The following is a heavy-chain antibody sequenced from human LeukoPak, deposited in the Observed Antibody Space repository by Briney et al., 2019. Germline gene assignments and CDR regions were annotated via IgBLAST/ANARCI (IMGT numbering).Heavy chain of an antibody. CDR3: AKYAPPSTLLTRFFDS. J-gene: IGHJ4*02. CDR1: GFSLTTYP. V-gene: IGHV3-23*01. Sequence: GGSLRLSCSASGFSLTTYPMAWVRQAAGKGLEWVSVIGPDGGGIQYVDSVEGRFTISRDTSKNTLYLQMNSLRAEDTAVYYCAKYAPPSTLLTRFFDSWGQGTLVTVSS. CDR2: IGPDGGGI. D-gene: IGHD2-21*02.